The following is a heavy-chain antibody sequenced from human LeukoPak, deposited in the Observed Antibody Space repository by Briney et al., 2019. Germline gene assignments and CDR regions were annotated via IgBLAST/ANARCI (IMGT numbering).Heavy chain of an antibody. V-gene: IGHV1-24*01. Sequence: ASVKVSCTVSGYTLTELSMHWVRQAPGKGLEWMGGFDPEDGETIYAQKFQGRVTMTEDTSTDTAYMELSSLKSEDTAVYYCATSGSTAGRYFYAMDVWGQGTTVTVSS. CDR3: ATSGSTAGRYFYAMDV. CDR2: FDPEDGET. J-gene: IGHJ6*02. CDR1: GYTLTELS. D-gene: IGHD1-26*01.